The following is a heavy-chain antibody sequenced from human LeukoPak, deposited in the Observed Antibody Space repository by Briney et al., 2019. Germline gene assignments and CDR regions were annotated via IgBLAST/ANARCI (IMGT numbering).Heavy chain of an antibody. CDR3: ARGENRLVY. V-gene: IGHV4-4*07. CDR1: GGSISSYN. Sequence: PSETLSLTCTVSGGSISSYNWNWIRQPAGKGLEWIGRIYATGSSNYNPSLKSRVTMSVDTSKNQFSLRLSSVTAADTAVYYCARGENRLVYWGQGTLVTVSS. J-gene: IGHJ4*02. CDR2: IYATGSS. D-gene: IGHD3-16*01.